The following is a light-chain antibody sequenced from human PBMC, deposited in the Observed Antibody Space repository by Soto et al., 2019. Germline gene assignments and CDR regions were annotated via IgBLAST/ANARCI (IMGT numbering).Light chain of an antibody. CDR2: GAS. Sequence: EIVLTQSPGTLSLSPGERATLSCRASQTVSSTYLAWYQQKPGQAPRLLIYGASSRATGIPDRFSGSGSGTDFTLNDSRLETQDFAVYYCQQYGSSPRTFRKGTKIELQ. CDR3: QQYGSSPRT. CDR1: QTVSSTY. V-gene: IGKV3-20*01. J-gene: IGKJ1*01.